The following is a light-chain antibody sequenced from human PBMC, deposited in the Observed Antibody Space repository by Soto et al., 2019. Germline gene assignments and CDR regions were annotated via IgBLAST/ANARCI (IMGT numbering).Light chain of an antibody. J-gene: IGKJ4*01. CDR1: QSISSW. CDR2: KAS. V-gene: IGKV1-5*03. Sequence: DIQMTQSPSTLSASVGDRVTITCRASQSISSWLAWYQQKPGKAPNLLIYKASSLESGVPSRFSGSGSGTEFTLTISSLQPEDFATYYCQHANTFPVTFGGGTKVDIK. CDR3: QHANTFPVT.